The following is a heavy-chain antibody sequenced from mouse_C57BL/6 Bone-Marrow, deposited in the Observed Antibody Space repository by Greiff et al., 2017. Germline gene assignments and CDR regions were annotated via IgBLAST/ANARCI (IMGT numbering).Heavy chain of an antibody. Sequence: LVESGAELVRPGASVKLSCTASGFNIKDDYMHWVKQRPEQGLEWIGWIDPENGDTEYASKFQGKATITADTSSNTAYLQLSSLTSEDTAVYYCTPYYYGSEAYWGQGTLVTVSA. V-gene: IGHV14-4*01. CDR2: IDPENGDT. CDR1: GFNIKDDY. D-gene: IGHD1-1*01. J-gene: IGHJ3*01. CDR3: TPYYYGSEAY.